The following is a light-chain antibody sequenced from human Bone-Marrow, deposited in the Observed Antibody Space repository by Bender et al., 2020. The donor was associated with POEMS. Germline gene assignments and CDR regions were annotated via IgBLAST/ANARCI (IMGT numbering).Light chain of an antibody. J-gene: IGLJ2*01. V-gene: IGLV3-1*01. CDR3: QAWDTYSVI. CDR1: DLGDKY. Sequence: SYEVTQPPSVSVSPGQTASITCSGDDLGDKYVAWYQQKPGQSPVLVIYQDTKRPLGIPERFSGSNTGNTATLTISGTQAMDEADYYCQAWDTYSVIFGGGTKLTVL. CDR2: QDT.